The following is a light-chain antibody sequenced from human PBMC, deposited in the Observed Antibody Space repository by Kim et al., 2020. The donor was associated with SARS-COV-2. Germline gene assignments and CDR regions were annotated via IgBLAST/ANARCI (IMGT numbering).Light chain of an antibody. V-gene: IGLV3-19*01. CDR1: SLRNYY. Sequence: SSELTQDPVVSVALGQTVRITCQGDSLRNYYATWYQQKPRQAPVLVIYGRNNRPSGIPDRFSGSASGNTASLTISGTQADDEADFYCQSRDSGGRVIFGGGTQLTVL. CDR3: QSRDSGGRVI. CDR2: GRN. J-gene: IGLJ2*01.